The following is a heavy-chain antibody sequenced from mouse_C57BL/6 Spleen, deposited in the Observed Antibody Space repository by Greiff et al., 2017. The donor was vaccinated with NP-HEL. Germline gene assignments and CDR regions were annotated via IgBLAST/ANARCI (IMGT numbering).Heavy chain of an antibody. V-gene: IGHV5-16*01. Sequence: EVNLVESEGGLVQPGSSMKLSCTASGFTFSDYYMAWVRQVPEKGLEWVANINYDGSSTYYLDSLKSRFIISRDNAKNILYLQMSSLKSEDTATDYCARDIYYYGSSYWYFDVWGTGTTVTVSS. J-gene: IGHJ1*03. CDR3: ARDIYYYGSSYWYFDV. CDR2: INYDGSST. CDR1: GFTFSDYY. D-gene: IGHD1-1*01.